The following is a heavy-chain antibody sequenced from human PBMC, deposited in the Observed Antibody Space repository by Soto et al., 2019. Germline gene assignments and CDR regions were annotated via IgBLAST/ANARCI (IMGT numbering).Heavy chain of an antibody. CDR3: ARIPVAESHYFDY. V-gene: IGHV4-38-2*01. J-gene: IGHJ4*02. D-gene: IGHD6-19*01. CDR1: GYSIRNGYY. Sequence: SETLSLTCAVSGYSIRNGYYWGWIRQPPGKGLEWIGNVYHSGTTYYNPSLKSRVTISVDTYKNQFFLKLSSVTAADTAVFYCARIPVAESHYFDYWGQGNLVTVSS. CDR2: VYHSGTT.